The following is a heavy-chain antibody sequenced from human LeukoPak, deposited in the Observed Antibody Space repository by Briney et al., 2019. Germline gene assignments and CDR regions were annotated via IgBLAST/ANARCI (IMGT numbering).Heavy chain of an antibody. CDR1: EFTFSDYA. CDR3: VKDYPRIGVTGTTSFFDY. D-gene: IGHD1-7*01. J-gene: IGHJ4*02. CDR2: LNEDGTTT. V-gene: IGHV3-23*01. Sequence: GGSLRLSCAASEFTFSDYAMSWVRQAPGKGLEWVSGLNEDGTTTFYADSVQGRFIISRDNSQNIVYLRMSSLRAEDTAVYYCVKDYPRIGVTGTTSFFDYWGQGNLVTVSS.